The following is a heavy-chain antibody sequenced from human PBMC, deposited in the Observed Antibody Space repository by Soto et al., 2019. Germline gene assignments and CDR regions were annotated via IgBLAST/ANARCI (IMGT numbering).Heavy chain of an antibody. V-gene: IGHV3-30-3*01. Sequence: ESGGGVVQPGRSLRLSCAASGFTFSSYAMHWVRQAPGKGLEWVAVISYDGSNKYYADSVKRRFTISRDISKNTLYLQMNSLRAEDTAVYYCARAGGLLLDYWGQGTLVTVSS. CDR1: GFTFSSYA. J-gene: IGHJ4*02. D-gene: IGHD2-15*01. CDR3: ARAGGLLLDY. CDR2: ISYDGSNK.